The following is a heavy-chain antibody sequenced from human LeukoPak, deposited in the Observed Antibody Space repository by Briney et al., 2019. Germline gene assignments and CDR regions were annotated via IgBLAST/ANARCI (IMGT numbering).Heavy chain of an antibody. Sequence: PGGSLRLSCAASGFTFLTYAMSWVRQAPGMGLQWVSVIRDSGASTYYAESVKGRFTISRDNSKNTLYLQMNSLRAEDTAVYYCAKAGRSGWYPGWPFDIWGQGTMVTVFS. CDR3: AKAGRSGWYPGWPFDI. CDR1: GFTFLTYA. J-gene: IGHJ3*02. CDR2: IRDSGAST. V-gene: IGHV3-23*01. D-gene: IGHD6-19*01.